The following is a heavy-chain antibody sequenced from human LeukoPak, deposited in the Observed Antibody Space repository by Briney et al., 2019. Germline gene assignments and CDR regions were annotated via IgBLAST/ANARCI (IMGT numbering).Heavy chain of an antibody. CDR2: ISSSSYI. D-gene: IGHD6-13*01. Sequence: GGSLRLSCAASGFTFSSYSMNWVRQAPGKGLEWVSSISSSSYIYYADSVKGRFTISRDNAKSSLYLQMNSLRAEDTAVYYCARDQSSSWSVGYYYYGMDVWGQGTTVTVSS. V-gene: IGHV3-21*01. CDR1: GFTFSSYS. J-gene: IGHJ6*02. CDR3: ARDQSSSWSVGYYYYGMDV.